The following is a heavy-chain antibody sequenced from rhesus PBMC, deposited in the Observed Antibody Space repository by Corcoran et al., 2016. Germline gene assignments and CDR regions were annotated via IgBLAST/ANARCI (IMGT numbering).Heavy chain of an antibody. CDR1: GGSISSGYYY. J-gene: IGHJ1*01. D-gene: IGHD3-16*01. Sequence: QVQLQESGPGLVKPSETLSLTCAVSGGSISSGYYYWSGIRQPPGKGLEWIGYITYSGSTSYIPSLTSRVTISRDTSQNQFSLKLSSVTAADAAVYYCARDYYSGIEFWGQGALVTVSS. CDR3: ARDYYSGIEF. V-gene: IGHV4-122*02. CDR2: ITYSGST.